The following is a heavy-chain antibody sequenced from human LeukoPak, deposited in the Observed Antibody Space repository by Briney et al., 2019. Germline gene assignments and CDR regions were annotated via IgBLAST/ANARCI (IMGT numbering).Heavy chain of an antibody. CDR1: GFIFSNYA. CDR2: ISGRSDNT. CDR3: AKWGDYDVLTGYYISDF. Sequence: GASLRLSCAASGFIFSNYAMYWVRQAPGKGLEWVSAISGRSDNTYYADSVKGRFTLSRDSSKNTLYLQMNSLRADDTAVYYCAKWGDYDVLTGYYISDFWGQGTLVTVSS. V-gene: IGHV3-23*01. J-gene: IGHJ4*02. D-gene: IGHD3-9*01.